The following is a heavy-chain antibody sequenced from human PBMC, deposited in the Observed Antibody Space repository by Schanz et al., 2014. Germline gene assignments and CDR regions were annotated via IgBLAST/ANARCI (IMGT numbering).Heavy chain of an antibody. V-gene: IGHV3-7*01. CDR1: GFTFSSYW. D-gene: IGHD1-1*01. CDR2: IKQDGSEK. CDR3: ARDGVAATTDFEY. Sequence: EVQLVESGGGLVQPGGSLRLSCAASGFTFSSYWMSWVRQAPGEGLEWVANIKQDGSEKYYVDSVKGRFTISRDNAKNSLYLQMNSLRPEDTAVYYCARDGVAATTDFEYWGQGALVTVSS. J-gene: IGHJ4*02.